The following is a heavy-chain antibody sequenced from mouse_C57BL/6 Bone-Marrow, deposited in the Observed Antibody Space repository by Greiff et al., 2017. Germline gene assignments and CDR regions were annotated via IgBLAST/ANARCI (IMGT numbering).Heavy chain of an antibody. Sequence: QVQLQQPGAELVRPGTSVKLSCKASGYTFTSYWMHWVKQRPGQGLEWIGVIDPSDSYTNYNQKFKGKATLTVDTSSSTAYMQLSSLTSEDSAVYYCAREDGNYVYYAMDYWGQGTSVTVSS. J-gene: IGHJ4*01. V-gene: IGHV1-59*01. D-gene: IGHD2-1*01. CDR3: AREDGNYVYYAMDY. CDR1: GYTFTSYW. CDR2: IDPSDSYT.